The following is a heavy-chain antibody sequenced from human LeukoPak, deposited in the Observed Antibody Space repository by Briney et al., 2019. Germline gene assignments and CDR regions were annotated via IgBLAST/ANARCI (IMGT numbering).Heavy chain of an antibody. Sequence: PGGSLRLSCAASGFTFSSYGMHWVRQAPGKGLEWVAVIWYDGSNKYYADSVKGRFTISRGNSKNTLYLQTNSLRAEDTAVYYCAKILDDDYGDYWGQGTLVTVSS. V-gene: IGHV3-33*06. CDR1: GFTFSSYG. CDR3: AKILDDDYGDY. CDR2: IWYDGSNK. D-gene: IGHD3-3*01. J-gene: IGHJ4*02.